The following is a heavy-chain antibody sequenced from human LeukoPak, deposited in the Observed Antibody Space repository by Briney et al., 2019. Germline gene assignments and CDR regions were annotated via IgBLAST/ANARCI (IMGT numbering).Heavy chain of an antibody. Sequence: GASVKVSCRASGYTFTAHYIHWVRQAPGQGLEWMGWIDPNSGGTNYAQKFQGRVTMTRDTSISTAYMELSRLRSDDTAVYYCARDLSEHDYYYYGMDVWGQGTTVTVSS. V-gene: IGHV1-2*02. CDR3: ARDLSEHDYYYYGMDV. CDR2: IDPNSGGT. J-gene: IGHJ6*02. CDR1: GYTFTAHY. D-gene: IGHD1-26*01.